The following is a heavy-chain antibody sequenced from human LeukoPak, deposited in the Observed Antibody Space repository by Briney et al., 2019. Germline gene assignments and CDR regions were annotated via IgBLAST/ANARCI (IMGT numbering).Heavy chain of an antibody. V-gene: IGHV4-59*01. J-gene: IGHJ4*02. CDR2: IYYSGST. D-gene: IGHD6-13*01. CDR3: ARSRGYGIDY. CDR1: GGSISSYY. Sequence: PSETLSLTCTVSGGSISSYYWSWLRQTPGKGLEWIGYIYYSGSTSHNPSLKSRVTISVDTSKNQFSLKLSSVTAADTAMYYCARSRGYGIDYWGQGTLVTVSS.